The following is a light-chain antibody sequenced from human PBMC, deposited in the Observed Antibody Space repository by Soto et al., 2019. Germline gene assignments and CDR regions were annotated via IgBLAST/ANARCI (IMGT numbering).Light chain of an antibody. CDR2: AAS. CDR1: QSISSYVNIIRSY. J-gene: IGKJ4*01. CDR3: QQSYSTPLT. Sequence: DIQMTQSPSSLSASVGDRVTITCRASQSISSYVNIIRSYLNWYQQKPGQAPKLLIYAASTLQSGVPSRFSGSGSGTDFTLTITSLQPEDFATYYCQQSYSTPLTFGGGTKVEVK. V-gene: IGKV1-39*01.